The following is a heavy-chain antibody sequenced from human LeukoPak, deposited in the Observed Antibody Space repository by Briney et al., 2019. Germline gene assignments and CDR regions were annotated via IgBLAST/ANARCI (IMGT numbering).Heavy chain of an antibody. J-gene: IGHJ3*02. CDR1: GGSISSGSYY. D-gene: IGHD4-23*01. V-gene: IGHV4-61*02. CDR3: ARDRDYGGVDAFDI. Sequence: SETLSLTCTVSGGSISSGSYYWSWSRQPAGKGLEWIGRIYTSGSTNYNPSLKSRVTISVDTSKNQFSLKLSSVTAADTAVYYCARDRDYGGVDAFDIWGQGTMVTVSS. CDR2: IYTSGST.